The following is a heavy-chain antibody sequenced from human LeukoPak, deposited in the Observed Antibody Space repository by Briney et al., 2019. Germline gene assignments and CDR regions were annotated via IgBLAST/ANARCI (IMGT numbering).Heavy chain of an antibody. J-gene: IGHJ3*02. CDR3: ARVLSSGGWYLGAFDI. D-gene: IGHD6-19*01. Sequence: SETLSLTCTVSGGSISSYYWSWIRQPPGKGLEWIGYIYYSGSTNYNPSLKSRVTISVDTSKNQFSLKLSSVTAADTAVYYCARVLSSGGWYLGAFDIWGQGTMVTVSS. CDR1: GGSISSYY. V-gene: IGHV4-59*01. CDR2: IYYSGST.